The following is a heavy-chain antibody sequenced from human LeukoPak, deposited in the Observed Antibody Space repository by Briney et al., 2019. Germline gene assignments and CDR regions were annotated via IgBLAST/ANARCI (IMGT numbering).Heavy chain of an antibody. Sequence: SETLSLTCAVSGGSISSGSYYWSWIRQPAGKGLEWIGRIYTSGSTNYNPSLKSRVTISVDTSKNQISLKLSSVTAADTAVYYCARGSRITMIVVVHDAFDIWGQGTMVTVSS. CDR3: ARGSRITMIVVVHDAFDI. J-gene: IGHJ3*02. V-gene: IGHV4-61*02. CDR2: IYTSGST. CDR1: GGSISSGSYY. D-gene: IGHD3-22*01.